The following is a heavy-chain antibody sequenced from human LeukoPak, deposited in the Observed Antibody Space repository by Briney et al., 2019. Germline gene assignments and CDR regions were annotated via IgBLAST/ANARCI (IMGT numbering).Heavy chain of an antibody. CDR2: ISWNSGSI. Sequence: PGGSLRVSCAASGFTFGDYAMHWVRQARGKGLEWVSGISWNSGSIGYADSVKGRFTISRDNAKNSLYLQMNSLRAEDTALYYCAKDEADILTGPLVFWGQGTLVTVSS. CDR1: GFTFGDYA. CDR3: AKDEADILTGPLVF. J-gene: IGHJ4*02. V-gene: IGHV3-9*01. D-gene: IGHD3-9*01.